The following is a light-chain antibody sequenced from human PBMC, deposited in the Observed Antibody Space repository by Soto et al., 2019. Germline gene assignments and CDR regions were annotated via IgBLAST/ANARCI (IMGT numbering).Light chain of an antibody. Sequence: EVVLTQSPGTLSLSPGERATLSCRASQSVSNNYFAWYQQKPGQAPRLLIFGSSDRATGIPDRFSGSGSGKDFTLTISRLGPEDFAVYYCQQYGSSPPYTFGQGTKLEIK. V-gene: IGKV3-20*01. CDR2: GSS. CDR1: QSVSNNY. J-gene: IGKJ2*01. CDR3: QQYGSSPPYT.